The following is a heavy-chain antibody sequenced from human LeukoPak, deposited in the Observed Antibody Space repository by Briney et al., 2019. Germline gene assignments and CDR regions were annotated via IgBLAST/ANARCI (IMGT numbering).Heavy chain of an antibody. D-gene: IGHD3-22*01. J-gene: IGHJ4*02. CDR1: GGSFSGYY. CDR2: VNHSGST. V-gene: IGHV4-34*01. Sequence: KTSETLSLTCAVYGGSFSGYYWSWIRQPPGKGLEWIGEVNHSGSTNYNPSLNSRVTISVDTSKNQFSLKLSSVTAGYAAVYYCARGSNYYDSSGYYARSYYFDYWGQGTLVTVSS. CDR3: ARGSNYYDSSGYYARSYYFDY.